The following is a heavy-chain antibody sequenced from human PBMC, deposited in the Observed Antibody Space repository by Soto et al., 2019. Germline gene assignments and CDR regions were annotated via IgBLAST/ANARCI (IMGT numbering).Heavy chain of an antibody. J-gene: IGHJ4*02. Sequence: SETLSLTCTVSGGSISSYYWSWIRQPPGKGLEWIGYIYYSGSTNYNPSLKSRVTISVDASKNQFSLKLSSVTAADTAVYYCARRYGYSFDYWGQGTLVTAPQ. D-gene: IGHD1-1*01. V-gene: IGHV4-59*08. CDR2: IYYSGST. CDR3: ARRYGYSFDY. CDR1: GGSISSYY.